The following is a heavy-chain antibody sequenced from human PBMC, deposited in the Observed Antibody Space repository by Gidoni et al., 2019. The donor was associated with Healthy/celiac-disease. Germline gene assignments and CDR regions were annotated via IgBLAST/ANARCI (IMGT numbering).Heavy chain of an antibody. J-gene: IGHJ4*02. CDR2: ISSSSSYI. CDR1: GFTFSSHS. D-gene: IGHD6-6*01. V-gene: IGHV3-21*01. Sequence: EVQLVESGGGLVKPGGSLRLSCAASGFTFSSHSMNWVRQAPGKGLECVSSISSSSSYIYYADSVKGRFTISRDNAKNSLYLQMNSLRAEDTAVYYCARGKYSSSSEHDYWGQGTLVTVSS. CDR3: ARGKYSSSSEHDY.